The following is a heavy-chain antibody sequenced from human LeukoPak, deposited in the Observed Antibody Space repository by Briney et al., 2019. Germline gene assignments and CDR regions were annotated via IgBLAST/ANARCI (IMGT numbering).Heavy chain of an antibody. CDR2: IYYSGST. V-gene: IGHV4-59*06. D-gene: IGHD2-2*01. J-gene: IGHJ5*02. Sequence: SETLSLTCTVSGGSISSYYWSWIRQHPGKGLEWIGYIYYSGSTYYNPSLKSRVTISVDTSKNQFSLKLSSVTAADTAVYYCARGNIVVVPAANNWFDPWGQGTLVTVSS. CDR3: ARGNIVVVPAANNWFDP. CDR1: GGSISSYY.